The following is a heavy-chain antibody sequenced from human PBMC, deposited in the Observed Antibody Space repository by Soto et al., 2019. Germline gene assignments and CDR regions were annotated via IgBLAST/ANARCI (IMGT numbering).Heavy chain of an antibody. D-gene: IGHD3-16*01. J-gene: IGHJ6*02. CDR3: ARVGLGLFGMDV. V-gene: IGHV3-48*02. Sequence: EVQLVESGGGLVQPGGSLRVSCAASGFTFSSYSINWVRQARGKGLEWVSYISGSSTIYYADSVKGRFTISRDNAKNSLYLQMNSLRDEDTAVYYCARVGLGLFGMDVWGQGTTVTVSS. CDR2: ISGSSTI. CDR1: GFTFSSYS.